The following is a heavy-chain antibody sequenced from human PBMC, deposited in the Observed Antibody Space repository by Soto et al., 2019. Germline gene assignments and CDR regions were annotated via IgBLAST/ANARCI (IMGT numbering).Heavy chain of an antibody. D-gene: IGHD2-2*02. CDR3: ARGECSSNYCSTSGALDI. CDR2: INHSGST. Sequence: PETLSLTSAVYGGSFSGQNWTWIRQIPGKGLEWIGEINHSGSTNYNPSLKSRVSISADTSKKQFYLNLTSVTAADAAAYYCARGECSSNYCSTSGALDIWGKGTVVT. V-gene: IGHV4-34*01. CDR1: GGSFSGQN. J-gene: IGHJ3*02.